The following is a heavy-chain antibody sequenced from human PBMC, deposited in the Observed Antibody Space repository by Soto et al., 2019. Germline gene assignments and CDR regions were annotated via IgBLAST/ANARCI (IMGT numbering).Heavy chain of an antibody. V-gene: IGHV4-31*03. J-gene: IGHJ4*02. CDR2: ISYGGST. CDR3: SRGILV. D-gene: IGHD5-18*01. CDR1: GGSINSGGYC. Sequence: QVQLQESGPGLVKPSQTLSLTCTVSGGSINSGGYCWSWIRQHPGKGLDWIGCISYGGSTSYNPSLKSRVTISVDTSKNLFSLTLTSVTAADTAVYYCSRGILVWGQGALITVSS.